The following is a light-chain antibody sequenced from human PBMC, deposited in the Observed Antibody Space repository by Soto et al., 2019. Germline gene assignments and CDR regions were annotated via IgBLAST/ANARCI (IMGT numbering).Light chain of an antibody. J-gene: IGKJ1*01. Sequence: DIQMTQSPSSLSASVGDRVTITCRASQGISTFLNWYQQKPGKAPKLLIYAASSLQSGVPSRFSGSGSETDFTLTISSLQPDAFATYSCQTTYSSTWTFGQGTKVEIK. CDR3: QTTYSSTWT. CDR1: QGISTF. CDR2: AAS. V-gene: IGKV1-39*01.